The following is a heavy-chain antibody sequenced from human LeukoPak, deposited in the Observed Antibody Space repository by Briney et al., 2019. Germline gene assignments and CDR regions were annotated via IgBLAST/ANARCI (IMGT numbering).Heavy chain of an antibody. CDR1: GYTFTGYN. Sequence: VASVKVSCKASGYTFTGYNMHWVRQAPGQGLEWVGWINPNSGGTNYAQKFQGRVTMTRDTSISTAYMELSRLRSDDTAVYYCATVGEIGGAFDDYWGQGTLVTVSS. CDR2: INPNSGGT. V-gene: IGHV1-2*02. D-gene: IGHD1-26*01. CDR3: ATVGEIGGAFDDY. J-gene: IGHJ4*02.